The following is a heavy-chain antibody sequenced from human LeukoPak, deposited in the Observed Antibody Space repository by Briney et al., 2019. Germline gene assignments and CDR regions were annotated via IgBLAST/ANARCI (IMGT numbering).Heavy chain of an antibody. V-gene: IGHV3-48*01. CDR1: GFTFSGYS. Sequence: GGSLRLSCAASGFTFSGYSMNWVRQAPGKGLEWVSYISSSSSTIYYADSVKGRFTISRDNAKNSLYLQMNSLRAEDTAVYYCARGSSSWMVYFDYWGQGTLVTVSS. J-gene: IGHJ4*02. CDR2: ISSSSSTI. CDR3: ARGSSSWMVYFDY. D-gene: IGHD6-13*01.